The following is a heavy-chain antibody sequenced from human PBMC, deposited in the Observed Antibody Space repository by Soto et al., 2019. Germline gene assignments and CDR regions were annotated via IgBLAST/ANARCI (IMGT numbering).Heavy chain of an antibody. V-gene: IGHV1-18*04. D-gene: IGHD3-22*01. J-gene: IGHJ3*02. CDR3: ARPQGGRYYDSRAFDAFDI. CDR2: ISAYNGNT. CDR1: GFTFTSYG. Sequence: GAAGKVCCKASGFTFTSYGISWVRQAPGQGLEWMGWISAYNGNTNYAQKLQGRLTMTTDTSTSTAYMELRSLSSDDTAAYYCARPQGGRYYDSRAFDAFDIWGQGTMVTVSS.